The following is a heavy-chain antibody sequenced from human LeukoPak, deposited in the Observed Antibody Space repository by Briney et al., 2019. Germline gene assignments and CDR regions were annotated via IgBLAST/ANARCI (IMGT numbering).Heavy chain of an antibody. CDR2: IKQGGSEK. D-gene: IGHD3-22*01. J-gene: IGHJ4*02. CDR1: GFTFSSYW. V-gene: IGHV3-7*01. Sequence: GGSLRLSCAASGFTFSSYWRSWVRQAPGKGLEWVANIKQGGSEKYYVDSVTGRFTISRDNAKNSLYLQMNSLRVEDTAVYYCARDRYYYDRSGYYVNYFDYWGQGTLVTVSS. CDR3: ARDRYYYDRSGYYVNYFDY.